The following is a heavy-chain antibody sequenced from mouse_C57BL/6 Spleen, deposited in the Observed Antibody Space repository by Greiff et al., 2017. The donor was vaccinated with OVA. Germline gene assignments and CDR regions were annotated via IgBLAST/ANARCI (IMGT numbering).Heavy chain of an antibody. V-gene: IGHV5-17*01. J-gene: IGHJ1*03. CDR2: ISSGSSTI. CDR3: SRKTTVVLGDFYV. Sequence: EVHLVESGGGLVKPGGSLKLSCAASGFTFSDYGMHWVRQAPEKGLEWVAYISSGSSTIYYADTVKGRFTISRDNAKNTLFLQMTSLRSEDTAMYYCSRKTTVVLGDFYVWGTGTTVTVSS. CDR1: GFTFSDYG. D-gene: IGHD1-1*01.